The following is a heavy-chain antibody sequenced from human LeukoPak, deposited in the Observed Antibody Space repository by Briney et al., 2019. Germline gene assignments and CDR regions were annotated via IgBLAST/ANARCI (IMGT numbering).Heavy chain of an antibody. CDR3: ARHDGGYSSGWYVDY. J-gene: IGHJ4*02. CDR2: IYPGDSDT. D-gene: IGHD6-19*01. CDR1: GYSFTSYW. Sequence: GESLKISCKGSGYSFTSYWIGWVRQMPGKGLEWMGIIYPGDSDTRYSPSFQGQVTISADKSISTAYLQWSSLKASDTAVYYCARHDGGYSSGWYVDYWGQGTLVTVSS. V-gene: IGHV5-51*01.